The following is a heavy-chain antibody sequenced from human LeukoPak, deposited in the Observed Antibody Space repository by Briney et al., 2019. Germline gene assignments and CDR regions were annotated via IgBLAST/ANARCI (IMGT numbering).Heavy chain of an antibody. V-gene: IGHV4-34*01. Sequence: SETLSLTCTVSGRSINSYYGSGIPQPPGKGLEWIGELNHSTSTNHNPSLKSRVTISLDTSKDQFSLKLSSVTAADTAVYYCARGPLDTAVATYYFDYWGEGSLVTASS. J-gene: IGHJ4*02. CDR1: GRSINSYY. CDR3: ARGPLDTAVATYYFDY. D-gene: IGHD5-18*01. CDR2: LNHSTST.